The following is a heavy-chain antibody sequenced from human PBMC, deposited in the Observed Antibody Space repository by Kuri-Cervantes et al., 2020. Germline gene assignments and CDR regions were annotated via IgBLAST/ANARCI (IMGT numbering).Heavy chain of an antibody. Sequence: GESLKISCAASGFTFSSYAMHWVRQAPGKGLEWVAVISYDGSNKYYADSVKGRFTISRDNSKNTLYLQLNSLRAEDTAVYYCAKDMADSSGWFFDYWGQGILVTVSS. CDR2: ISYDGSNK. J-gene: IGHJ4*02. D-gene: IGHD6-19*01. CDR1: GFTFSSYA. CDR3: AKDMADSSGWFFDY. V-gene: IGHV3-30-3*01.